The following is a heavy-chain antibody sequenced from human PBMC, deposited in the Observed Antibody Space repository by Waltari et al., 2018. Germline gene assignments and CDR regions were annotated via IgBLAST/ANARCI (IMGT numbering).Heavy chain of an antibody. D-gene: IGHD6-19*01. Sequence: VQLHESGPGLVKPSETLYLTCAVSGYSLSRGSYWGWLRQTPGKGLEWIGSIYHSGSTYYNPSLKSRVTISVDTSKNQFSLKMSSVTAADTAVYYCARSKRRAGPFSGWGQGTLVTVSS. CDR3: ARSKRRAGPFSG. V-gene: IGHV4-38-2*01. CDR1: GYSLSRGSY. J-gene: IGHJ4*02. CDR2: IYHSGST.